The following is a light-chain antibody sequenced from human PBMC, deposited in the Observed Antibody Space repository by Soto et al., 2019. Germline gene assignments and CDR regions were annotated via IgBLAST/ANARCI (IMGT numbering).Light chain of an antibody. CDR1: QNIGRY. J-gene: IGKJ4*01. CDR3: QQRMSWPLT. V-gene: IGKV3-11*01. CDR2: DVS. Sequence: EIVLTQSPATLSLSPGERATLSCRASQNIGRYLAWYQQTPGQVPRLLIYDVSDRATGIPARFSGSGSVTDFTLTIRSLEPADFAVYFCQQRMSWPLTFGGGTKVESK.